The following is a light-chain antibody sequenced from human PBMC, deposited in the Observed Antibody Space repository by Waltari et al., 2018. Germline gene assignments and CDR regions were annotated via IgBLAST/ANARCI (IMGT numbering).Light chain of an antibody. CDR2: DAS. V-gene: IGKV1-33*01. CDR1: KDISNY. CDR3: QQYDNPLLT. J-gene: IGKJ4*01. Sequence: DIQMTQSPSSLSASVGDSVPITCQASKDISNYLNWYQQKPGKAPKLLIYDASNLETGVPSRFSGSGSGTDFTFTISSLQPEDIATYYCQQYDNPLLTFGGGTKVEIK.